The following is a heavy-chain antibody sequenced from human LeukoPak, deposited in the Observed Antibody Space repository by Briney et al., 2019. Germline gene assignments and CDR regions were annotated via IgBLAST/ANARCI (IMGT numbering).Heavy chain of an antibody. J-gene: IGHJ3*02. D-gene: IGHD2-15*01. CDR3: ARGRSVRQRALVAATAHAFDI. V-gene: IGHV1-8*01. CDR2: MNPNSGNT. Sequence: PPASVKVSCKASGYTFTSYDINWVRQATGQGLEWMGWMNPNSGNTGYAQKFQGRVTMTRNTSISTAYMELSSLRSEDTAVYYCARGRSVRQRALVAATAHAFDIWAKGQWSPSLQ. CDR1: GYTFTSYD.